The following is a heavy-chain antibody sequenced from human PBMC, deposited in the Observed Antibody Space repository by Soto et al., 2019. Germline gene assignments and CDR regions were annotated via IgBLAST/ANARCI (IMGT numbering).Heavy chain of an antibody. D-gene: IGHD2-2*01. Sequence: QVQLVQSGAEVKKPGASVKVSCETSGYTFTNYDINWVRQAAGQGLAWMGWINPDSDNTGYAQKFQGRVTMTRDTSISTAYMELNSLRSEDTAVYYCARGRRYCTTTSCYPPALFPYGMDVWGQGTTVTVSS. CDR2: INPDSDNT. V-gene: IGHV1-8*01. CDR3: ARGRRYCTTTSCYPPALFPYGMDV. CDR1: GYTFTNYD. J-gene: IGHJ6*02.